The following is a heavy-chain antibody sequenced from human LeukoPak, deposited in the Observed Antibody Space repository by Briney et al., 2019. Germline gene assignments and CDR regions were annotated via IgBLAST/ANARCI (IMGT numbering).Heavy chain of an antibody. CDR3: AKDQPDYYDSSGYPSGLDWFDP. J-gene: IGHJ5*02. Sequence: GGSLRLSCAASGFTFSSYGMSWVRQAPGKGLEWVSAISGSGGSTYYADSVKGRFTISRDNSKNTLYLQMNSLRAEDTAVYYCAKDQPDYYDSSGYPSGLDWFDPWGQGTLVTVSS. V-gene: IGHV3-23*01. CDR2: ISGSGGST. D-gene: IGHD3-22*01. CDR1: GFTFSSYG.